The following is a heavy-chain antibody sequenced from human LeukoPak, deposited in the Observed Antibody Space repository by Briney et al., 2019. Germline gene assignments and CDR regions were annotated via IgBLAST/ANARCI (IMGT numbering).Heavy chain of an antibody. CDR1: GGSISSYY. CDR3: ARDPGYSYGAYYYYYGMDV. Sequence: SETLSLTCTVSGGSISSYYWSWIRQPPGKGLEWIGYIYYSGSTNYNPSLKSRATISVDTSKNQFSLKLSSVTAADTAVYYCARDPGYSYGAYYYYYGMDVWGKGTTVTVSS. J-gene: IGHJ6*04. CDR2: IYYSGST. D-gene: IGHD5-18*01. V-gene: IGHV4-59*01.